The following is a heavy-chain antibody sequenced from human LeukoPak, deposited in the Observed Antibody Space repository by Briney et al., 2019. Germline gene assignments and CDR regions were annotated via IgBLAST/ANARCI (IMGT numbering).Heavy chain of an antibody. CDR2: ISWNSGSI. V-gene: IGHV3-9*01. Sequence: PGRSLRLSCAASGFTLDDYAMHWVRQTPGKGLEYVSGISWNSGSIVYVDSVKGRFTISRDNAKNSLYLQMNSLRAEDTAFYYCTKGAPQASSSWPFDYWGQGTLVTVSS. D-gene: IGHD6-13*01. CDR1: GFTLDDYA. J-gene: IGHJ4*02. CDR3: TKGAPQASSSWPFDY.